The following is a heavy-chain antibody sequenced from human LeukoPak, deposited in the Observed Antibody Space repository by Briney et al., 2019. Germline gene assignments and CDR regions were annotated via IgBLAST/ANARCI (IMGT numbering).Heavy chain of an antibody. CDR3: AGRPGTGPTDY. CDR1: GGSFSGYY. V-gene: IGHV4-34*01. Sequence: SETLSLTCAVYGGSFSGYYWSWIRQPPGKGLEWIGEINHSGSTNYNPSLKSRVTISVDTSKNQFSLKLSSVTAADTAVYYCAGRPGTGPTDYWGRGTLVTVSS. CDR2: INHSGST. J-gene: IGHJ4*02. D-gene: IGHD3/OR15-3a*01.